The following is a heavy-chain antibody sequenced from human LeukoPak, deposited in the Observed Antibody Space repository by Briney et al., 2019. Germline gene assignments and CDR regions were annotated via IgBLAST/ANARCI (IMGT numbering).Heavy chain of an antibody. J-gene: IGHJ5*02. CDR3: AREGRPGAFDP. V-gene: IGHV3-11*01. Sequence: KSGGSLRLSCAASGFTFSDYHMSWIREAPGKGLEGVSHMTGSGYTMSYAYSGKGRFTISRDNAKNSLFLHVNSLRAEDRAVYYCAREGRPGAFDPWGQGTLVTVSS. D-gene: IGHD3-10*01. CDR2: MTGSGYTM. CDR1: GFTFSDYH.